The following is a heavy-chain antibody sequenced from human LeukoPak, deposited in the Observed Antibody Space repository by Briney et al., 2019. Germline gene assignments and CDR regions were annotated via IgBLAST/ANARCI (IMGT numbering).Heavy chain of an antibody. Sequence: PSETLSLTCTVSGGSISSYYWSWIRQPAGKGLEWIGRIYTSGSTNYNPSLKSRVTMSVDTSKNQLSLKLSSVTAADTAVYYCARVVYSSGWYEVDYWGQGTLVTVSS. CDR2: IYTSGST. CDR3: ARVVYSSGWYEVDY. CDR1: GGSISSYY. D-gene: IGHD6-19*01. V-gene: IGHV4-4*07. J-gene: IGHJ4*02.